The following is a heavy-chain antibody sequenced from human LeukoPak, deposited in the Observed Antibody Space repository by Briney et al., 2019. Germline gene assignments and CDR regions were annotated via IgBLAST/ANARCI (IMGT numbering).Heavy chain of an antibody. J-gene: IGHJ4*02. CDR1: GGSISSYY. V-gene: IGHV4-59*08. D-gene: IGHD4-17*01. CDR2: IYYSGST. CDR3: ARQQDTDYYFDY. Sequence: SETLSLTCTVSGGSISSYYWSWIRQPPGKGLEWIGYIYYSGSTNYNPPLKSRVTISVDTSKNQFSLKLSSVTAADTAVYYCARQQDTDYYFDYWGQGTLVTVSS.